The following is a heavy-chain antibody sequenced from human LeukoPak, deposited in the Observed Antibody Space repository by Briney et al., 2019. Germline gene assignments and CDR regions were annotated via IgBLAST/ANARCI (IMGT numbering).Heavy chain of an antibody. CDR1: GFALSSNG. D-gene: IGHD3-10*01. V-gene: IGHV3-30*03. J-gene: IGHJ4*02. CDR2: MSYDGSQK. CDR3: ARGNVLVWFGELSV. Sequence: GRALTLSRAASGFALSSNGMHWVRQSPGKELGWVAVMSYDGSQKYYADSVKGRFTTSRDISKNTLYLHMNSPRVEDTAVYYCARGNVLVWFGELSVWGQGTLVTVSS.